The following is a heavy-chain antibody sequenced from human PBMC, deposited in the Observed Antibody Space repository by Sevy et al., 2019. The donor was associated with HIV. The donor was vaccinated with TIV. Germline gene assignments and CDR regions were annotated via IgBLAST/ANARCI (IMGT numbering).Heavy chain of an antibody. J-gene: IGHJ4*02. CDR1: GFTFSSYA. D-gene: IGHD4-17*01. V-gene: IGHV3-23*01. Sequence: GGSLRLSCAASGFTFSSYAMSWVRQAPGKGLEWVSAISGSGGSTYYANSVKGRFTISRDNSKNRLYLQMNSLRAEDTAVYYCARHDYGDYIDYYWGQGTLVTVSS. CDR2: ISGSGGST. CDR3: ARHDYGDYIDYY.